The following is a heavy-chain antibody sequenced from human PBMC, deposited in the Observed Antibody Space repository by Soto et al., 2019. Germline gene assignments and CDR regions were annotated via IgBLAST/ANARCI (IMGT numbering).Heavy chain of an antibody. V-gene: IGHV3-9*01. CDR2: ISWNSGSI. D-gene: IGHD3-10*01. CDR1: GFTFDDYA. J-gene: IGHJ3*02. Sequence: EVQLVESGGGLVQPGRSLRLSCAASGFTFDDYAMHWVRQAPGKGLEWVSGISWNSGSIGYADSVKGRFTISRDNAKNSLYLQMNSLRDEDTALYYCAQDMDGSGSAFDICGQGTMVTVSS. CDR3: AQDMDGSGSAFDI.